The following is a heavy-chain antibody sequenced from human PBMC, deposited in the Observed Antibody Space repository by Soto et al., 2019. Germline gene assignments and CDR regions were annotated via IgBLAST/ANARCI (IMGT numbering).Heavy chain of an antibody. J-gene: IGHJ4*02. CDR2: IRSKSYSFTT. D-gene: IGHD3-3*01. CDR3: STLPRSGFYLDY. Sequence: GGSLRLSCTAFGFTFSDHYMDWVRQAPGKGLEWVGRIRSKSYSFTTEYAPSVKGRFTISIDDSKNSLYLQMNSLQTYDTSVYYCSTLPRSGFYLDYWGQGTLVTVSS. V-gene: IGHV3-72*01. CDR1: GFTFSDHY.